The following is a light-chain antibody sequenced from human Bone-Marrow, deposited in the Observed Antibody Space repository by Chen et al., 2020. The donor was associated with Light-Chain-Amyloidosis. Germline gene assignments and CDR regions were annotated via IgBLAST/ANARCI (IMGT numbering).Light chain of an antibody. CDR3: SSYTITNTLV. CDR2: EVT. J-gene: IGLJ1*01. CDR1: SSDVGGDNH. V-gene: IGLV2-14*01. Sequence: QSALTHPASVSGSPGQSVTTSCTVTSSDVGGDNHVSWYQQHPDKAPKLMIYEVTNRPSWVPDRFSDSKSDNTASLTISGLQTEDEADYFCSSYTITNTLVFGSGTRVTVL.